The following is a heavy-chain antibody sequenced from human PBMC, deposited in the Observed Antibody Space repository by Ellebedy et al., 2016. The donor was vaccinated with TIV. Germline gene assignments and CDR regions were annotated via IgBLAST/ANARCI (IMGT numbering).Heavy chain of an antibody. CDR3: ARVVVPAAHFDY. J-gene: IGHJ4*02. V-gene: IGHV1-18*04. CDR1: GYTFTSYG. D-gene: IGHD2-2*01. Sequence: ASVKVSXXASGYTFTSYGISWVRQAPGQGLGWMGWISAYNGNTNYAQKLQGRVTMTTDTSTSTAYMELRSLRSDDTAVYYCARVVVPAAHFDYWGQGTLVTVSS. CDR2: ISAYNGNT.